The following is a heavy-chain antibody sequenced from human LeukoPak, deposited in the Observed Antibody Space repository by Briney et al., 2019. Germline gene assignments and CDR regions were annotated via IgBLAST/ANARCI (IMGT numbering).Heavy chain of an antibody. CDR3: AKDLASSSGFDY. J-gene: IGHJ4*02. CDR2: IYHSGST. D-gene: IGHD6-13*01. Sequence: PSETLSLICTVSGGSISSYYWNWIRQPPGKGLEWIGYIYHSGSTNYNPSLKSRVTISVDTSKNQFSLNLWSVTAADTAVYYCAKDLASSSGFDYWGQGTLVTVSS. CDR1: GGSISSYY. V-gene: IGHV4-59*01.